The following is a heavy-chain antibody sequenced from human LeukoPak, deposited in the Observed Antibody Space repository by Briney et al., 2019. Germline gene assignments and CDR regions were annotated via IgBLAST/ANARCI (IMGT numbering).Heavy chain of an antibody. V-gene: IGHV4-34*01. J-gene: IGHJ4*02. CDR3: ARADNWSQTDDY. Sequence: SETLSLTCAVYGGSFSGYYWSWIRQPPGKGLEWIGSIYYSGSTYYNPSLKSRVTISVDTSKNQFSLKLSSVTAADTAVYYCARADNWSQTDDYWGQGTLVTVSS. CDR2: IYYSGST. CDR1: GGSFSGYY. D-gene: IGHD1-1*01.